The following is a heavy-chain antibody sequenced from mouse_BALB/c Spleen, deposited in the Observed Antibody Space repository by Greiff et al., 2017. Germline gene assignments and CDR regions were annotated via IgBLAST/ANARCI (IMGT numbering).Heavy chain of an antibody. CDR2: IWGDGST. Sequence: VQLKESGPGLVAPSQSLSITCTVSGFSLTGYGVNWVRQPPGKGLEWLGMIWGDGSTDYNSALKSRLSISKDNSKSQVFLKMNSLQTDDTARYYCAKSFFYDYDGRSDYYAMDYWGQGTSVTVSS. J-gene: IGHJ4*01. V-gene: IGHV2-6-7*01. D-gene: IGHD2-4*01. CDR1: GFSLTGYG. CDR3: AKSFFYDYDGRSDYYAMDY.